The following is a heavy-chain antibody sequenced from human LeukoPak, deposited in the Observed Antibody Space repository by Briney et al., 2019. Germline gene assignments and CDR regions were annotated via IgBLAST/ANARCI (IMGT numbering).Heavy chain of an antibody. CDR3: ARDYTNAFDY. J-gene: IGHJ4*02. Sequence: SETLSLTCTVSGGSVRSGNYYRSWIRQPPGKGLEWIGYIYYSGSTNYNPSLKSRVTISADMSKNQFSLKLSSVTAADTAVYYCARDYTNAFDYWGQGTLVTVSS. V-gene: IGHV4-61*01. CDR1: GGSVRSGNYY. D-gene: IGHD2-8*01. CDR2: IYYSGST.